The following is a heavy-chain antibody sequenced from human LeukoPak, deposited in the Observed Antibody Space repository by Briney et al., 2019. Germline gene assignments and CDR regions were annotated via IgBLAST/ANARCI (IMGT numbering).Heavy chain of an antibody. V-gene: IGHV3-23*01. J-gene: IGHJ4*02. D-gene: IGHD5-12*01. CDR1: GFTFNSYA. CDR2: ISGGGAVT. CDR3: AKEPRVATIEIFDY. Sequence: GGSLRLSCAASGFTFNSYAMSWVRQAPGKGLEWVSSISGGGAVTYYADSVKGRFTISRDNSKNTVYLQMNSLRAEDTAVYYCAKEPRVATIEIFDYWGQGTLVTVSS.